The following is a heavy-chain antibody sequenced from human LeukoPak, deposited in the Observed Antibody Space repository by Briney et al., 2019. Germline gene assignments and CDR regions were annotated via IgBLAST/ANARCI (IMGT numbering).Heavy chain of an antibody. V-gene: IGHV1-69*13. J-gene: IGHJ4*02. Sequence: ASVKVSCKASGYTFTSYDINWVRQATGQGLEWMGGIIPIFGTANYAQKFQGRVTITADESTSTAYMELSSLRSEDTAVYYCARGQLVPDYWGQGTLVTVSS. CDR3: ARGQLVPDY. CDR2: IIPIFGTA. CDR1: GYTFTSYD. D-gene: IGHD6-13*01.